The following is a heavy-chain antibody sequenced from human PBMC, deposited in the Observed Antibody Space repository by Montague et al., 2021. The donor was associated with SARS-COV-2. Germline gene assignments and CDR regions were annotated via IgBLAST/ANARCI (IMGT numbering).Heavy chain of an antibody. Sequence: SETLSLTCTVSGVSISSSSYYWGWIRLPPGKGLEWIGSIYYSGSTYYNPSLKSRVTISVDTSKNQFSLKLSSVTAADTAVYYCAREGGWLSRGSYYFDYWGQGTLVTVSS. CDR1: GVSISSSSYY. CDR2: IYYSGST. V-gene: IGHV4-39*07. CDR3: AREGGWLSRGSYYFDY. J-gene: IGHJ4*02. D-gene: IGHD3-22*01.